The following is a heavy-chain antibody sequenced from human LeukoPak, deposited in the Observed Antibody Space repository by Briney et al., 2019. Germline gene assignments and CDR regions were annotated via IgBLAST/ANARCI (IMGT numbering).Heavy chain of an antibody. D-gene: IGHD2-15*01. CDR1: GFTFSSYA. Sequence: PGGSLRLSCAASGFTFSSYAMRWARQAPGKGLEWVSAISGSGGSTYYADSVKGRFTISRDNSKNTLYLQMNSLRAEDTAVYYCANIPSGYCSGGSCYGGDYWGQGTLVTVSS. CDR3: ANIPSGYCSGGSCYGGDY. J-gene: IGHJ4*02. CDR2: ISGSGGST. V-gene: IGHV3-23*01.